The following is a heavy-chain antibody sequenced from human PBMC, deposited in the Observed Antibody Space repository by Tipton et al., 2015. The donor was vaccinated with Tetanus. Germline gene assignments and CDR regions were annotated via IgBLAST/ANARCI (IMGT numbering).Heavy chain of an antibody. J-gene: IGHJ4*02. V-gene: IGHV3-21*01. CDR3: VSGSALGN. CDR2: ISSTSRYI. CDR1: GFTFSTTK. D-gene: IGHD6-25*01. Sequence: GSLRLSCGVSGFTFSTTKMSWVRQAPGRGLEWVSSISSTSRYINYAASLEGRFTISRDNAKNSLSLQMNSLRTDDTAVYYCVSGSALGNWGQGTLVTVSS.